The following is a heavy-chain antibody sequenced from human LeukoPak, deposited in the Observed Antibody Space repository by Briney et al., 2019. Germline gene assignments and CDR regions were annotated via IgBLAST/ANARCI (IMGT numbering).Heavy chain of an antibody. CDR1: GFTFSTYW. CDR2: IKQDGSEK. D-gene: IGHD1-26*01. CDR3: ARGYSGSY. V-gene: IGHV3-7*01. J-gene: IGHJ4*02. Sequence: GGSLRLSCAGSGFTFSTYWMSWVRQAPGKGLEWVANIKQDGSEKYYVDSVKGRFTISRDNAKNSLYLQMNSLRAEDTAVYYCARGYSGSYWGQGTLVTVSS.